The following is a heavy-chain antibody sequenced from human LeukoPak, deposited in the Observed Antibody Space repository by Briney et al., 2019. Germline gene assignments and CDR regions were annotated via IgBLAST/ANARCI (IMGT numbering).Heavy chain of an antibody. CDR1: GASISSGSNY. CDR2: IYSSGST. CDR3: ARWSIAAAGNNSYNWFDP. V-gene: IGHV4-39*07. D-gene: IGHD6-13*01. Sequence: SETLSLTCSVSGASISSGSNYWGWIRQPPGKTLEWIGSIYSSGSTYYNPSLKSRVTISVDTSKNQFSLKLSSVTAADTAVYYCARWSIAAAGNNSYNWFDPWGQGTLVTVSS. J-gene: IGHJ5*02.